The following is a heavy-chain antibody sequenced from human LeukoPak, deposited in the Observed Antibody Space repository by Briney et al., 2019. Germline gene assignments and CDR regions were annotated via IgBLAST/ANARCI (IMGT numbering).Heavy chain of an antibody. D-gene: IGHD2-2*01. CDR3: ARSVVSSTSPFDY. V-gene: IGHV1-69*05. J-gene: IGHJ4*02. Sequence: SVKASCKASGGTFSSYAISWVRQAPGQGLEWMGGIIPIFGTANYAQKFQGRVTITTDESTSTAYMELSSLRSEDTAVYYCARSVVSSTSPFDYWGQGTLVTVSS. CDR1: GGTFSSYA. CDR2: IIPIFGTA.